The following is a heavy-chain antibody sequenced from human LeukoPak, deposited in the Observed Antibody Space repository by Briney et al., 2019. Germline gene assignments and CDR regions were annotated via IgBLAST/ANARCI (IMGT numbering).Heavy chain of an antibody. CDR3: ARGAKVTMVRGAYYYGMDV. D-gene: IGHD3-10*01. CDR1: GFTFGSYG. J-gene: IGHJ6*02. CDR2: IWYDGSNK. V-gene: IGHV3-33*01. Sequence: GGSLRLSCAASGFTFGSYGMHWVRQAPGKGPEWVAVIWYDGSNKYYADSVKGRFTISRDNSKNTLYLQMNSLRAEDTAVYYCARGAKVTMVRGAYYYGMDVWGQGTTVTVSS.